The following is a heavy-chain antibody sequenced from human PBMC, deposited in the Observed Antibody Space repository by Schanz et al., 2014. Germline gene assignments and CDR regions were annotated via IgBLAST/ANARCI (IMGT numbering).Heavy chain of an antibody. CDR2: IWYDGNNK. CDR3: ARGNYGMDV. CDR1: GFTFSSYG. J-gene: IGHJ6*02. Sequence: VQLVESGGGLVKPGGSLRLSCAASGFTFSSYGMHWVRQAPGKGLEWVAVIWYDGNNKFYADSVKGRFIISRDNAKNALYLQMNSLRAEDTAVYYCARGNYGMDVWGQGTTVTVSS. V-gene: IGHV3-33*08.